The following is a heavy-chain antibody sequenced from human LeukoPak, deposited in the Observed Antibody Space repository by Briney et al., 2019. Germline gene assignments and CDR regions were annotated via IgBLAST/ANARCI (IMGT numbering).Heavy chain of an antibody. CDR1: GGSSSSYY. D-gene: IGHD3-10*01. Sequence: SETLSLTGTVSGGSSSSYYWSWIRQPPGKGLEWSGYIYYSGSTNYNPSLRSRVTISVDTSKNQFSLKVNSVTAADTAVYYCARGEATKELWSYYFYAMDVWGQGTTVTVSS. J-gene: IGHJ6*02. CDR2: IYYSGST. V-gene: IGHV4-59*08. CDR3: ARGEATKELWSYYFYAMDV.